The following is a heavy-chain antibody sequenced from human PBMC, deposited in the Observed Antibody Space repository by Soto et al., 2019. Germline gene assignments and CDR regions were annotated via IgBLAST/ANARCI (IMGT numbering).Heavy chain of an antibody. Sequence: GGSLRLSCAASGFTFSSYAMSWVRQAPGKGLEWVAVISYDGSNKYYADSVKGRFTISRDNSKNTLYLQMNSLRAEDTAVYYCARIGEGELRPYYYYGMDVWGQGTTVTVSS. J-gene: IGHJ6*02. CDR1: GFTFSSYA. V-gene: IGHV3-30-3*01. D-gene: IGHD1-7*01. CDR3: ARIGEGELRPYYYYGMDV. CDR2: ISYDGSNK.